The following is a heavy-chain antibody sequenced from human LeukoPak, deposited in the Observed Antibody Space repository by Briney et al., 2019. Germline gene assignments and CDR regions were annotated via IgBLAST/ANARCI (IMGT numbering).Heavy chain of an antibody. CDR3: ARDEIARGSGSFLGH. J-gene: IGHJ4*02. Sequence: GGSLRLSCAASGFTFNNYAMHWVRQAPGKGLEWVSLISYDGSNGYYADSVKGRFGTSRDNSQNTVYLQMNNLRPEDTAPYYCARDEIARGSGSFLGHWGQGTLVTVSS. V-gene: IGHV3-30*09. CDR2: ISYDGSNG. CDR1: GFTFNNYA. D-gene: IGHD1-26*01.